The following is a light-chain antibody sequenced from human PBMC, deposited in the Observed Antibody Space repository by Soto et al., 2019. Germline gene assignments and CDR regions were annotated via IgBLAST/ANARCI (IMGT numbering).Light chain of an antibody. Sequence: QSALTQPASVSGSPGQSITISCTGTSSDVGGFNFVSWYQQPPGKAPKLMIYDVSHRPSGVSNRFSGSKSGNTASLTISGLQAADEGDYYCSSYTTSSTIVFGTGTKVTV. J-gene: IGLJ1*01. V-gene: IGLV2-14*01. CDR3: SSYTTSSTIV. CDR1: SSDVGGFNF. CDR2: DVS.